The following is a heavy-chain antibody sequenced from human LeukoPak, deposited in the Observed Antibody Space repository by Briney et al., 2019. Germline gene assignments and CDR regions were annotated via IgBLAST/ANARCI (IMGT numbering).Heavy chain of an antibody. J-gene: IGHJ6*03. CDR1: GFTFSDNA. V-gene: IGHV3-23*01. CDR3: AKRIPYHMDV. Sequence: PGGSLRLSCAASGFTFSDNAMSWVRQAPGKGMEWVSTSGISDGRYYADSVKGRFNISRDNSKNTVYLEINSLRAEDTAVYYCAKRIPYHMDVWGKGTTVTVSS. D-gene: IGHD2-15*01. CDR2: SGISDGR.